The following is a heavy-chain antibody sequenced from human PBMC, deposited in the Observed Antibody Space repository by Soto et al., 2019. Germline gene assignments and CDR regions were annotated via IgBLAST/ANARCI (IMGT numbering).Heavy chain of an antibody. V-gene: IGHV4-39*01. CDR3: ARHNRFVVAATENWFDP. D-gene: IGHD2-15*01. CDR1: GGSISSSSYY. CDR2: IYYSGST. Sequence: PSETLSLTCTVSGGSISSSSYYWGWIRQPPGKGLEWIGSIYYSGSTYYNPSFKSRVTISVDTSKNQFSLKLSSVTAADTAVYYCARHNRFVVAATENWFDPWGQGTLVTVSS. J-gene: IGHJ5*02.